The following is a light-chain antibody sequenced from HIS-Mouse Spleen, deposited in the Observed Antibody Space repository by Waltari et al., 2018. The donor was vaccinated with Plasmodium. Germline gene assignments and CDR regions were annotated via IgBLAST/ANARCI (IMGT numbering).Light chain of an antibody. V-gene: IGKV3-15*01. CDR3: QQYNNWSFT. Sequence: EIVMTQSPATLYVSTGERANLTCRASQSVSSNLAWYQQKPGQAPRLLIYGASTRATGIPARFSGSGSGTEFTLTISSLQSEDFAVYYCQQYNNWSFTFGPGTKVDIK. CDR2: GAS. J-gene: IGKJ3*01. CDR1: QSVSSN.